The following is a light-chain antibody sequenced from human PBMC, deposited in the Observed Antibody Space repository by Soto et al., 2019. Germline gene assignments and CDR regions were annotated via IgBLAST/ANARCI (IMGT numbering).Light chain of an antibody. Sequence: SYELTQAPSMSVAPGQTARITCGGNKIGTKSVHWYQQKPGQAPVLVIFDDKDRPSGIPERFSGSNSGNTATLTISRVEDGDEADYYCQVWDSSTELVVFGGGTKLTVL. CDR1: KIGTKS. CDR2: DDK. V-gene: IGLV3-21*02. CDR3: QVWDSSTELVV. J-gene: IGLJ2*01.